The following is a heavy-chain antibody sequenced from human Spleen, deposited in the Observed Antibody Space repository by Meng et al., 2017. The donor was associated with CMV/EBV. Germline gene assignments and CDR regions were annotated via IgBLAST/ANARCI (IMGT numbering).Heavy chain of an antibody. Sequence: SVKVSCKASGGIFSSYAISWVRQAPGQGLEWVGGIIPIFATANYAQKFQGRVTITTDQSTSTSYMELSSLRSEDTAVYYCARIHSSAYWGGFDYWGQGTLVTVSS. CDR3: ARIHSSAYWGGFDY. J-gene: IGHJ4*02. CDR2: IIPIFATA. V-gene: IGHV1-69*05. CDR1: GGIFSSYA. D-gene: IGHD3-22*01.